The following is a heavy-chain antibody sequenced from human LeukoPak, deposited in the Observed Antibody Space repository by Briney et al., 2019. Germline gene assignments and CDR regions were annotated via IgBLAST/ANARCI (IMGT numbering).Heavy chain of an antibody. D-gene: IGHD2-2*01. V-gene: IGHV3-21*01. CDR3: ARGYQRPDY. Sequence: PGGSLRLSCAASRFTISTYTINWVRQAPGKGLEWVSSISSSSNNINYADSVKGRFTISRDNAMNSVHLQMNSLRVEDTAVYYCARGYQRPDYWGQGTLITVSS. CDR1: RFTISTYT. J-gene: IGHJ4*02. CDR2: ISSSSNNI.